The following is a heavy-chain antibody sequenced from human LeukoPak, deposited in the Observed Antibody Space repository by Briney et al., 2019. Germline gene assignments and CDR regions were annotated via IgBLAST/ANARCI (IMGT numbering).Heavy chain of an antibody. V-gene: IGHV3-23*01. CDR1: GFTFNSYA. Sequence: PGGSLRLSCAASGFTFNSYAMTWARQAPGKGLEWVSTISGSGDTTYYADSLKGRFTISRDNSRSTLYLQMNSLRAEDTAIYYCAKDRIATIGTVDYWGQGTLVTVSS. CDR2: ISGSGDTT. D-gene: IGHD4-17*01. CDR3: AKDRIATIGTVDY. J-gene: IGHJ4*02.